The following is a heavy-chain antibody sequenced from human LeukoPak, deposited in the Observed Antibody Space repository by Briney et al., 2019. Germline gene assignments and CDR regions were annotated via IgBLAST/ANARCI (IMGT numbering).Heavy chain of an antibody. J-gene: IGHJ4*02. Sequence: SETLSLTCTVSGGSISSYYWSWIRQPPGEGLEWIGYIHSSGNTNYNPSLKSRVTISVDTSKNQFSLKLSSVTAADTAVYYCARMGGYSGYATHWGQGTLVTVSS. V-gene: IGHV4-59*08. D-gene: IGHD5-12*01. CDR2: IHSSGNT. CDR3: ARMGGYSGYATH. CDR1: GGSISSYY.